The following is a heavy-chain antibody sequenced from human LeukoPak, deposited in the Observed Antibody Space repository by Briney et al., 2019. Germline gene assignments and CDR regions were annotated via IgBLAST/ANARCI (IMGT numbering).Heavy chain of an antibody. Sequence: SETLSLTCTVSGGSISSYYWSWIRQPPGKGLEWIGYIYYSGSTNYNPSLKSRVSISVDTSKNQFSLKLSSVTAADTAVYYCARVSSGNFDYWGQGTLVTVSS. CDR3: ARVSSGNFDY. J-gene: IGHJ4*02. D-gene: IGHD3-10*01. CDR2: IYYSGST. V-gene: IGHV4-59*01. CDR1: GGSISSYY.